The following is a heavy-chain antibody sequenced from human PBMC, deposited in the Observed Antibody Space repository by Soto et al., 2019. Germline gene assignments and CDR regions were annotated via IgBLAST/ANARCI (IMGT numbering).Heavy chain of an antibody. D-gene: IGHD3-10*01. V-gene: IGHV1-58*01. CDR2: IVVGSGNT. J-gene: IGHJ5*02. Sequence: GASVKVSCKASGFTFTSSAVQWVRQARGQRLEWIGWIVVGSGNTNCAQKFQERVTITRDMSTSTAYMELSSLRSEDTAVYYCAAGKYGSGSYYNVSWFDPWGQGTLVTVSS. CDR1: GFTFTSSA. CDR3: AAGKYGSGSYYNVSWFDP.